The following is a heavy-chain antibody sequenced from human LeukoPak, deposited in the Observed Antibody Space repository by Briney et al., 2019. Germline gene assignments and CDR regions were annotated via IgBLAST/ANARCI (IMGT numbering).Heavy chain of an antibody. CDR1: GFTVSWNY. J-gene: IGHJ6*02. V-gene: IGHV3-66*02. Sequence: GGSLRLSCAASGFTVSWNYMNWVRQAPGKGLEGVSVIYRGGSTFYADSVKGRFTISRDNSKNTLSLQMNSLRVEDTGVYYCARDLPTATTGIIYNYSGMDVWGQGTTVTVS. D-gene: IGHD4-17*01. CDR2: IYRGGST. CDR3: ARDLPTATTGIIYNYSGMDV.